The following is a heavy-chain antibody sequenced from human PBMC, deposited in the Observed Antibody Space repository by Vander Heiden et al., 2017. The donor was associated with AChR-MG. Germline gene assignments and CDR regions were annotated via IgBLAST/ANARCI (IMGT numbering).Heavy chain of an antibody. CDR3: VRGLGDF. V-gene: IGHV3-74*01. CDR2: INSDGTLI. Sequence: EVPLVESGGGLVQPGGSLRPSCAATGFTFSTDWMHWVRQVPGKGLVWVSRINSDGTLITYADSVKGRFTISRDNAKNTLYLQMNSLRAEDTAVYYCVRGLGDFWGQGTLVTVSS. CDR1: GFTFSTDW. J-gene: IGHJ4*02.